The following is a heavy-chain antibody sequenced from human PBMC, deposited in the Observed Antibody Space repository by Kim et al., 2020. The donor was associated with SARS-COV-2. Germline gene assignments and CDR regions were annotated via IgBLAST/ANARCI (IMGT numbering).Heavy chain of an antibody. V-gene: IGHV4-39*01. J-gene: IGHJ3*02. Sequence: SQTLSLTCTVSGGSISSSSYYWGWIRQPPGKGLEWIGSIYYSGSTYYNPSLKSRVTISVDTSNNPFSLKLSSVTAADTAVFYCARQGRIAARWGASAFDIWGQGTMVTVSS. CDR2: IYYSGST. D-gene: IGHD6-6*01. CDR3: ARQGRIAARWGASAFDI. CDR1: GGSISSSSYY.